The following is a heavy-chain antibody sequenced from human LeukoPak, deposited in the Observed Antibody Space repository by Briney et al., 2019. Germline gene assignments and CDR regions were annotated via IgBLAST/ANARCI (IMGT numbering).Heavy chain of an antibody. CDR2: IKQDGSEK. Sequence: QTGGSLRLSCAASGFTLSSYWMTWVRQAPGKGLEWVANIKQDGSEKYYVDSVKGRFTIARDNAKNSLYLQMNSLRAEDTAVYYCARDPAAPINWFDPWGQGTLVTVSS. CDR1: GFTLSSYW. J-gene: IGHJ5*02. D-gene: IGHD6-13*01. V-gene: IGHV3-7*01. CDR3: ARDPAAPINWFDP.